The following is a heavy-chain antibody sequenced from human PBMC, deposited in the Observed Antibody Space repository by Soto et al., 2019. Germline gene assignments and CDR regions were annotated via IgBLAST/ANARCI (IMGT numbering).Heavy chain of an antibody. CDR2: IKPHSGDT. Sequence: ASVKVSCKASGYSFTAYYIHWVRQAPGQGLECMGWIKPHSGDTGYTQKFQGRVTMTRDTSISTAYMELSSLRYDDTAMYYCARGSAAGGNSFYSWGQGTLVTVSS. D-gene: IGHD6-25*01. V-gene: IGHV1-2*02. J-gene: IGHJ5*01. CDR1: GYSFTAYY. CDR3: ARGSAAGGNSFYS.